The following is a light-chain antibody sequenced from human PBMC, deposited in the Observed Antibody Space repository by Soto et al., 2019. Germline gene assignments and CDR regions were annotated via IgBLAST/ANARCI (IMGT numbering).Light chain of an antibody. J-gene: IGKJ4*01. CDR3: QQYDRSSLS. V-gene: IGKV3-20*01. CDR2: GAS. CDR1: QSVSSSY. Sequence: EIVLTQSPGTLSLSPGERATLSCRASQSVSSSYLAWYQQKPGQAPRFLIYGASRRAPGTPDTFSGSGSGTDFTLTISRLEPEDFAVYYCQQYDRSSLSFGGGTKVDIK.